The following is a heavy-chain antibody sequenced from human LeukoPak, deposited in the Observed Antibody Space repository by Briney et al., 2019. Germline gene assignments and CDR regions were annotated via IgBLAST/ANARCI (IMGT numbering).Heavy chain of an antibody. D-gene: IGHD3-10*01. J-gene: IGHJ4*02. CDR2: ISSSGSTI. V-gene: IGHV3-11*01. CDR1: GFTFSDYY. Sequence: GGSLRLSCAASGFTFSDYYMSWIRQAPGKGPEWVSYISSSGSTIYYADSVKGRFTISRDNAKNSLYLQMNSLRAEDTAVYYCARDVRYYYGSGSPTLFDYWGQGTLVTVSS. CDR3: ARDVRYYYGSGSPTLFDY.